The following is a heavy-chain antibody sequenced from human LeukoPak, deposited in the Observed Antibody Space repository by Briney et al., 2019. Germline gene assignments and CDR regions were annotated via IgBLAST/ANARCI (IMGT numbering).Heavy chain of an antibody. D-gene: IGHD5-24*01. J-gene: IGHJ4*02. CDR1: GGSISIYY. V-gene: IGHV4-59*01. Sequence: SETLSLTCTVSGGSISIYYWSWIRQPPGKGLEWVGYVYNSGSTDYNPSLKSRVTISADTSKNQFSLKLSSVIAADTAVYYCVRDRELNYWGQGILVTVSS. CDR3: VRDRELNY. CDR2: VYNSGST.